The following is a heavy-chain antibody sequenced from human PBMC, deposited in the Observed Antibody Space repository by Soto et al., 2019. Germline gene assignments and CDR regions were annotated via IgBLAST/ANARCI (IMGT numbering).Heavy chain of an antibody. D-gene: IGHD3-16*01. V-gene: IGHV4-30-4*08. CDR1: GGSISYEYYH. CDR2: VHYSGSI. CDR3: VREDDGGDREYYGLDV. J-gene: IGHJ6*02. Sequence: QVQLQQSGPGLVKPSQTLSLTCTVSGGSISYEYYHWTWIRQSPGKGLEWIGYVHYSGSIMYNPSFKSRVTISVDTSKNQFSLHLSSVTAADTAVYCCVREDDGGDREYYGLDVWGQGTTVTVSS.